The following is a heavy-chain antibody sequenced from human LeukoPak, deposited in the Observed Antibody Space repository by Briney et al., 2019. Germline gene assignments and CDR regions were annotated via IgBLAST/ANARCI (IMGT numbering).Heavy chain of an antibody. J-gene: IGHJ4*02. CDR2: SGGGGNYI. D-gene: IGHD1-7*01. V-gene: IGHV3-23*01. Sequence: GACLRLSRVASALTFNIYSMRWVRPAPRKRLEWGSSGGGGNYINYADSVKGRFTGSRDDSKNTLYLQMNSLRAEDTAMYFWAKDATPRNSIWAHFDSSGQGTLVTVSS. CDR1: ALTFNIYS. CDR3: AKDATPRNSIWAHFDS.